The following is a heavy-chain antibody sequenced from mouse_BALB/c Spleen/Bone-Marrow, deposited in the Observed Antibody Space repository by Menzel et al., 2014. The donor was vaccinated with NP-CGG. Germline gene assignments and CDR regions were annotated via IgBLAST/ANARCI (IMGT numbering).Heavy chain of an antibody. CDR3: ARHRDAMDY. CDR1: GFTFSSYG. J-gene: IGHJ4*01. D-gene: IGHD3-3*01. CDR2: ISSGGSYT. Sequence: EVKLVESGGDLVKPGGSLKLSCAASGFTFSSYGMSWVRQTPDKRLEWVATISSGGSYTYYPDSVKGRFTISRDNAKNTLYLQMCSLKSEDTAMYYCARHRDAMDYWGQGTSVTVSS. V-gene: IGHV5-6*01.